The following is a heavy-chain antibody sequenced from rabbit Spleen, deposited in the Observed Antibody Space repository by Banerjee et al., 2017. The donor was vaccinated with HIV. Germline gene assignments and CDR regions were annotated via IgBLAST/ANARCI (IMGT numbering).Heavy chain of an antibody. J-gene: IGHJ4*01. CDR1: GLDFSARYW. CDR3: ARDSAGREDFNL. V-gene: IGHV1S45*01. Sequence: QEQLVESGGGLVKPGASLTLTCKASGLDFSARYWICWVRQAPGKGLEWIACIDVVKSGSTYYANWAKGRFTISKTSSTTVTLQMTRLTAADTATYFCARDSAGREDFNLWGQGTLVTVS. D-gene: IGHD4-2*01. CDR2: IDVVKSGST.